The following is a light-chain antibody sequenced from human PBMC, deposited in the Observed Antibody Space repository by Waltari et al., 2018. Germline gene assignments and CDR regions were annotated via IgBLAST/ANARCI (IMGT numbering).Light chain of an antibody. CDR1: QGISRW. CDR2: AAS. Sequence: QMKQSPSSLSASVGDRVTITCRASQGISRWLAWYQQKPGKAPNLLMYAASSLQSGVPSRFSGSGSGTDFTLTISSLQPEDSAIYYCQQANSFPYTFGQGTKVEIK. CDR3: QQANSFPYT. J-gene: IGKJ2*01. V-gene: IGKV1-12*01.